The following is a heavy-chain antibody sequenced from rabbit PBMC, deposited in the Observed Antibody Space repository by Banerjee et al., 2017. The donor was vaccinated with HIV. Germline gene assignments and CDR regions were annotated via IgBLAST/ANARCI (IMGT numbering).Heavy chain of an antibody. D-gene: IGHD4-1*01. CDR2: INYDGSI. CDR1: GFDFSSDA. J-gene: IGHJ4*01. V-gene: IGHV1S45*01. CDR3: ARDLAGVIGWNFGL. Sequence: QEQLEESGGGLVKPEGSLTLTCTASGFDFSSDAMCWVRQAPGKGPEWIGYINYDGSIYYASWAKGRFTISKTSSTTVTLQMTSLTAADTATYFCARDLAGVIGWNFGLWGPGTLVTVS.